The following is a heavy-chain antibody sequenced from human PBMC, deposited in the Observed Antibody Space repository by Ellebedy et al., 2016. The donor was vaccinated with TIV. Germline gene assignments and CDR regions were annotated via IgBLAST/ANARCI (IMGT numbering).Heavy chain of an antibody. D-gene: IGHD3-10*01. CDR2: INHSGST. CDR3: ARGGRITMVRGVIRGNFDY. CDR1: GGSFSGYY. Sequence: SETLSLXXAVYGGSFSGYYWSWIRQPPGKGLEWIGEINHSGSTNYNPSLKSRVTISVDTSKNQFSLKLSSVAAADTAVYYCARGGRITMVRGVIRGNFDYWGQGTLVTVSS. J-gene: IGHJ4*02. V-gene: IGHV4-34*01.